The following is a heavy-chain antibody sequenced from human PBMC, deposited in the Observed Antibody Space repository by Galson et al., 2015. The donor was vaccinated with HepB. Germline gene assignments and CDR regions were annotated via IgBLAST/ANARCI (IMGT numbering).Heavy chain of an antibody. CDR2: IYSGGST. J-gene: IGHJ4*02. Sequence: SLRLSCAASGFTVSSNYMSWVRQAPGKGLERVSVIYSGGSTYYADSVKGRFTISRDNSKNTLYLQMNSLRPEDTAVYYCARGGGSYVFDYWGQGTLVTVSS. V-gene: IGHV3-53*01. D-gene: IGHD1-26*01. CDR3: ARGGGSYVFDY. CDR1: GFTVSSNY.